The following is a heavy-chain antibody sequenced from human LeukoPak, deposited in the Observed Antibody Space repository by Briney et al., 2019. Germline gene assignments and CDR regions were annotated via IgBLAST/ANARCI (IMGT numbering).Heavy chain of an antibody. V-gene: IGHV4-31*03. J-gene: IGHJ4*02. Sequence: SSQTLSLTCTVSGGSISSGGYYWSWIRQHPGKGLEWFGYIYYSGSTYYNPSLKSRVTISVDTSQNQFSLKLSSVTAADTTVYYCASFGWGNWNYPGYWGQGTLVTVSS. CDR3: ASFGWGNWNYPGY. CDR2: IYYSGST. D-gene: IGHD1-20*01. CDR1: GGSISSGGYY.